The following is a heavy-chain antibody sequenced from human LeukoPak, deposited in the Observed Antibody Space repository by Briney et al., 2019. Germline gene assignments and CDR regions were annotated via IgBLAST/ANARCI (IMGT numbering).Heavy chain of an antibody. CDR2: IYYSGST. D-gene: IGHD3-16*01. Sequence: SETLSLTCTVSGGSISNYYWSWIRQPPGKGLEWIGYIYYSGSTNYNPSLKSRVTISVDTSKNQSSLKLSSVTAADTAVYYCARLLSGGEGYWGQGTLVTVSS. V-gene: IGHV4-59*08. CDR1: GGSISNYY. CDR3: ARLLSGGEGY. J-gene: IGHJ4*02.